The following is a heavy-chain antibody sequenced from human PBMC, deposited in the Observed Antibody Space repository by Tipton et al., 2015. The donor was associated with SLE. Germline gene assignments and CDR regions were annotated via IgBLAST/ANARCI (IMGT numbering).Heavy chain of an antibody. J-gene: IGHJ4*02. Sequence: TLSLTCSVSGVSVITNYWNWIRQPPAKSLEWIGNIYSSGSTNYNPSLKTRVTISIDTSTNRFTLKLTSVTAADTAVYYCARALRWSHFDYWGQGNLVAVS. CDR3: ARALRWSHFDY. V-gene: IGHV4-59*02. CDR1: GVSVITNY. CDR2: IYSSGST. D-gene: IGHD6-13*01.